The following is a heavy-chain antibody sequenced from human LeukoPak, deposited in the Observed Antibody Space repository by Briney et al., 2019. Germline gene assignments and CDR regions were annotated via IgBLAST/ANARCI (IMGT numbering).Heavy chain of an antibody. D-gene: IGHD4-17*01. CDR1: GGSISSYY. Sequence: SETLSLTCTVSGGSISSYYWSWIRQPPGKGLEWIGYIYYSGSTNHNPSLKSRVTISVDTSKNQFSLKLSSVTAADTAVYYCARRTTHYGMDVWGQGTTVTVSS. CDR3: ARRTTHYGMDV. J-gene: IGHJ6*02. CDR2: IYYSGST. V-gene: IGHV4-59*08.